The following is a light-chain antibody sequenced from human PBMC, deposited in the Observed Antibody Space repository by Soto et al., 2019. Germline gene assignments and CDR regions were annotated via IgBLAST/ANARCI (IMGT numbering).Light chain of an antibody. CDR3: QQYIDWPPYT. V-gene: IGKV3-15*01. J-gene: IGKJ2*01. CDR2: GAS. CDR1: QTVSRS. Sequence: EVVLTQSPATLSVSPGERATLSCRASQTVSRSLAWYQQKPGQAPRLLIYGASMRATGVPDRFSCSGSGTDFTLTISSLQSEDFAVYYCQQYIDWPPYTFGQGTKVEIK.